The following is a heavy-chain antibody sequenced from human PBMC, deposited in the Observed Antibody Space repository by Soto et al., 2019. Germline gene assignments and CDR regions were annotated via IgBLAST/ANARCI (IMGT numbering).Heavy chain of an antibody. CDR2: IWYDGSNK. J-gene: IGHJ6*02. CDR3: ARGVGNFYYSMDV. CDR1: GFTFSSHG. Sequence: QLQLVESGGGVVQPGRSLRLSCAASGFTFSSHGMHWVRQAPGKGLEWVAVIWYDGSNKYYEESVKGRFTISSDNSKNTLYLQMNSLRAEDTAVYYCARGVGNFYYSMDVWGQGTTVTVSS. V-gene: IGHV3-33*01.